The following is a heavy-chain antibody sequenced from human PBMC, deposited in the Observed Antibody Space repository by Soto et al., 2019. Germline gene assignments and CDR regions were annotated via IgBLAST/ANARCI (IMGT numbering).Heavy chain of an antibody. Sequence: PSETLSLTCTVSGGSIVTGSYYWGWLRQPPGKGLEWVGHIYYSGNTYYPPSLKSRVTISVDTSKNQFSLRLSSVTAADTAVYYCARLPQEYNYYGMEVWGQGTTVTVSS. CDR3: ARLPQEYNYYGMEV. CDR1: GGSIVTGSYY. D-gene: IGHD1-1*01. CDR2: IYYSGNT. V-gene: IGHV4-39*01. J-gene: IGHJ6*02.